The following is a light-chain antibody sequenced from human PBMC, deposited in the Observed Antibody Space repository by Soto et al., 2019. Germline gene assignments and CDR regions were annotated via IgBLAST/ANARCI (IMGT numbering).Light chain of an antibody. V-gene: IGKV3-20*01. CDR2: GAS. CDR1: QSVRSY. Sequence: EIVLTQSPGTLSLSPGERATLSCRSSQSVRSYLAWYQQKPGQAPRLLIYGASSRATDIPDRFSGSGSGTDFTLTISSLEPEDFAVYYCQQYGTSPKTFGQGTKVEVK. CDR3: QQYGTSPKT. J-gene: IGKJ1*01.